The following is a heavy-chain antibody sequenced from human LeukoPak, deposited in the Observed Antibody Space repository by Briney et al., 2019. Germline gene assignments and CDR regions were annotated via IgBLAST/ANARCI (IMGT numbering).Heavy chain of an antibody. V-gene: IGHV4-34*01. CDR3: AREGFGELSHFDY. Sequence: SETLSLTCVVYGGSFSGDYWSWIRQPPGRGLEWIGEINHSGRTNYNPSLKSRVTISVDTSKNQFSLKLSSVTAADTAVYYCAREGFGELSHFDYWGQGTLVAVSS. D-gene: IGHD3-10*01. J-gene: IGHJ4*02. CDR1: GGSFSGDY. CDR2: INHSGRT.